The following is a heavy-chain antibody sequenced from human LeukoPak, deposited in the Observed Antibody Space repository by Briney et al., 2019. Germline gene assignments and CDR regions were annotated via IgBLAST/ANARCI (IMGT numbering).Heavy chain of an antibody. J-gene: IGHJ6*04. Sequence: GGSLRLSCAPSGFTFSSYWMSCVRQAPGKGLEWVANIKQDGSEKYYVDSVKGRFTISRDHAKTSPSLQMTSRRGEATAVYYYARLVSTVQVYGPVVWGEGATVTVSS. CDR2: IKQDGSEK. V-gene: IGHV3-7*01. D-gene: IGHD5/OR15-5a*01. CDR3: ARLVSTVQVYGPVV. CDR1: GFTFSSYW.